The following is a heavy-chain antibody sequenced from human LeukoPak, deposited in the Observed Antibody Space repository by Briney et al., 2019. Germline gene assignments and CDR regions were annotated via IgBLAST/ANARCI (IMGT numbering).Heavy chain of an antibody. Sequence: PSETLSLTCTVSGGSISSYYWSWIRQPPGKGLEWIGYIYYSGSTNYNPSLKSRVTISVDTSKNQFSLKLSSVTAADTAVYYCARDGIAAAGDPPGYWFDPWGQGTLVTVSS. CDR1: GGSISSYY. CDR2: IYYSGST. J-gene: IGHJ5*02. CDR3: ARDGIAAAGDPPGYWFDP. D-gene: IGHD6-13*01. V-gene: IGHV4-59*01.